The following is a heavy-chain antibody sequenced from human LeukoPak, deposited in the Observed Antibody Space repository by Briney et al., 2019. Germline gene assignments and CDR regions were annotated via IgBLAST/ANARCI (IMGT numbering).Heavy chain of an antibody. D-gene: IGHD2-15*01. J-gene: IGHJ4*02. CDR2: VSRSGDRT. CDR3: APDLRGAAWSLDY. V-gene: IGHV3-23*01. CDR1: GFTFSSYA. Sequence: GGSLRLSCAASGFTFSSYALSWVRQAPGKGLEWVSAVSRSGDRTYYADSVKGRFTISRDNSKNTLYLQMNSLRAEDTAVYYCAPDLRGAAWSLDYWGQGTLVTVSS.